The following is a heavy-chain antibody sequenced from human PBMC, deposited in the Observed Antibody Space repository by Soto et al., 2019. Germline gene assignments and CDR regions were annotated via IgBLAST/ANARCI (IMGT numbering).Heavy chain of an antibody. J-gene: IGHJ4*02. CDR1: GFTFSSYS. CDR3: ARGSSSWYGDY. V-gene: IGHV3-21*01. D-gene: IGHD6-13*01. Sequence: EVQLVESGGGLVQPGGSLRLSCAASGFTFSSYSMNWVRQAPGKGLEWVSSISSSSSYIYYADSVKGRFTISRDNAKNSLYLPMNSLRAEDTAVYYCARGSSSWYGDYWGQGTLVTVSS. CDR2: ISSSSSYI.